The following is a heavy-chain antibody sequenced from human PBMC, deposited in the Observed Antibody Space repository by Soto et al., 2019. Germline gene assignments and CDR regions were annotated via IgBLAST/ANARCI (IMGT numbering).Heavy chain of an antibody. V-gene: IGHV4-31*03. CDR3: ARARGVATIIYYYGMDV. CDR1: GGSISSGGDY. CDR2: IYYNGST. J-gene: IGHJ6*02. D-gene: IGHD5-12*01. Sequence: QVQLQESGPGLVKPSQTLSLTCTVSGGSISSGGDYWSWIRQHPGKGLEWIGYIYYNGSTNYNPSLKSRVTISVATSKNQFSLKLSSVTAADTAVYYCARARGVATIIYYYGMDVWGQGTTVTVSS.